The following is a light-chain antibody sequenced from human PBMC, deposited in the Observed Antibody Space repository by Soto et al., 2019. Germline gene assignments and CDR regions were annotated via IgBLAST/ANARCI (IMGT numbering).Light chain of an antibody. J-gene: IGKJ1*01. V-gene: IGKV3-20*01. CDR3: QQYGTPWWT. CDR2: GAS. CDR1: QSVPANY. Sequence: EIVLTQSPGTLSLSPGERVTLSCRASQSVPANYLAWYQQKPGQAPRLLIYGASSRATGIPDRFSGSGSGKDFTLTVSRLEPEDFAVYYCQQYGTPWWTFGQGARVEIK.